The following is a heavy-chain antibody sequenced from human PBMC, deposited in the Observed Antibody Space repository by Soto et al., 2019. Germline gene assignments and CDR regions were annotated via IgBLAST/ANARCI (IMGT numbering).Heavy chain of an antibody. D-gene: IGHD3-10*01. J-gene: IGHJ4*02. CDR1: GFTFSSYG. CDR2: IWYDRSNK. V-gene: IGHV3-33*01. Sequence: PGGSLRLSCAASGFTFSSYGMHWVRQAPGKGLEWVAVIWYDRSNKYYADSVKGRFTISRDNTKNTLYLQMNSLRAEDTAVYYCARANYYGSPGDFDYWGQGTLVTVSS. CDR3: ARANYYGSPGDFDY.